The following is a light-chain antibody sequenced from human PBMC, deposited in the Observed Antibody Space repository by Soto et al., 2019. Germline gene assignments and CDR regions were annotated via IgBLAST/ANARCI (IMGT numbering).Light chain of an antibody. CDR3: SSYTSSSTYV. CDR1: SNDGGGYNY. Sequence: SALAQPASVSGSPGQSITISCTGTSNDGGGYNYVSWYQQHPGKAPKLMIYEVSNWPSGVSGRFSGSKSGNTASLTISGLQAEDEADYYCSSYTSSSTYVFGTGTKVTVL. J-gene: IGLJ1*01. CDR2: EVS. V-gene: IGLV2-14*01.